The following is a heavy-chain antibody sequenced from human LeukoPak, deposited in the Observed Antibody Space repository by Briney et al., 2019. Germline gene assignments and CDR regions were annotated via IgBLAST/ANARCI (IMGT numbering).Heavy chain of an antibody. Sequence: GGSLRLSCAASGFTFSSYAMHWVRQAPGKGLEWVAVISYDGSNKYYADSVKGRFTISRDNSKNTLYLQMGSLRVEDMAVYYCARRHCSSTSCSPFDYWGQGTLVTVSS. J-gene: IGHJ4*02. CDR3: ARRHCSSTSCSPFDY. D-gene: IGHD2-2*01. CDR2: ISYDGSNK. V-gene: IGHV3-30*14. CDR1: GFTFSSYA.